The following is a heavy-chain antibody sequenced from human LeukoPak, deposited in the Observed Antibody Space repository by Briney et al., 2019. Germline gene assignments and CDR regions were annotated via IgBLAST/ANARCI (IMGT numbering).Heavy chain of an antibody. Sequence: SETLSLTCTVSGGSISSYYWSWIRQPPGKGLEWIGYIYYSGSTNYNPSLKSRVTISVDTSKNQFSLKLSSVTAADTAVYHCARVSYGSGSYYWGQGTLVTVSS. CDR2: IYYSGST. CDR3: ARVSYGSGSYY. D-gene: IGHD3-10*01. CDR1: GGSISSYY. J-gene: IGHJ4*02. V-gene: IGHV4-59*12.